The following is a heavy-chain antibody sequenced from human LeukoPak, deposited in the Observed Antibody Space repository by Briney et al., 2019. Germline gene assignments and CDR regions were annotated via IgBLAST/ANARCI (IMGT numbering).Heavy chain of an antibody. Sequence: PGGSLRLSCAASGFTVSSNYMSWVRQAPGKGLEWVSAISGSGGSTYYADSVKGRFTISRDNSKNTLYLQMNSLRAEDTAVYYCARTSYYYDSSGYYDYFDYWGQGTLVTVSS. J-gene: IGHJ4*02. D-gene: IGHD3-22*01. CDR3: ARTSYYYDSSGYYDYFDY. CDR1: GFTVSSNY. CDR2: ISGSGGST. V-gene: IGHV3-23*01.